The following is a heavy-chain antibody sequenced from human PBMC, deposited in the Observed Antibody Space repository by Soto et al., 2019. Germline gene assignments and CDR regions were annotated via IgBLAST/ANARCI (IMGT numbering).Heavy chain of an antibody. D-gene: IGHD1-1*01. Sequence: EVQLVESGGGLVKPGGSLRLSCAASGFTFSNAWMSWVRQAPGKGLEWVGRIKSKTDGGTTDYAAPVKGRFTISRDDSKDTLYLQMNSLKTEDTAVYYCTAAGTYYYGMDVWGQGTTVTVSS. V-gene: IGHV3-15*01. CDR3: TAAGTYYYGMDV. CDR2: IKSKTDGGTT. CDR1: GFTFSNAW. J-gene: IGHJ6*02.